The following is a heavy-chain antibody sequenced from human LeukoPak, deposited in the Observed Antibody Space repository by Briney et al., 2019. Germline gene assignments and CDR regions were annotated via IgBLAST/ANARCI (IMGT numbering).Heavy chain of an antibody. J-gene: IGHJ4*02. CDR2: ISGSGGST. V-gene: IGHV3-23*01. Sequence: GGSLRLSCAVSGFTFSSYAMSWIRQAPGKGLEWVSTISGSGGSTYSADSVKGRFTISRDNSKNTLFLQMNSLRAEDTAVYYCAERTDYSNYGPFDYWGQGTLVTVSS. D-gene: IGHD4-11*01. CDR3: AERTDYSNYGPFDY. CDR1: GFTFSSYA.